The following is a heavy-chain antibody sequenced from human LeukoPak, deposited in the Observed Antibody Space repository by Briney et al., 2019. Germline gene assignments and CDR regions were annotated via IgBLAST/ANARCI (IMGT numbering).Heavy chain of an antibody. V-gene: IGHV4-59*01. J-gene: IGHJ6*02. CDR2: IYYSGST. CDR3: ARDGSGWYADYYYYGMDV. Sequence: SETLSLTCTVSGGSISRYYWSWIRHPTGKAREWIGYIYYSGSTNYNPSLKSPVTISVDTSKKQSSLKLSSVTAADTAVYYWARDGSGWYADYYYYGMDVWGQGTTVTVSS. D-gene: IGHD6-19*01. CDR1: GGSISRYY.